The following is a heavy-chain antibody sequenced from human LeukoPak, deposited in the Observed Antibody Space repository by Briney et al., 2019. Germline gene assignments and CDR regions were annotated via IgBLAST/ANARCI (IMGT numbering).Heavy chain of an antibody. CDR2: MNPNSGHT. CDR1: GYTFISFD. J-gene: IGHJ6*03. D-gene: IGHD2/OR15-2a*01. Sequence: ASVKVSCKASGYTFISFDINWVRQAPGQGFEWMGWMNPNSGHTGFAQKFQGRFTMTRDTSTNTAYMELSSLTSEDTAVYYRARLREYTQSYSFFSYMDVWGRGTTVTVS. CDR3: ARLREYTQSYSFFSYMDV. V-gene: IGHV1-8*01.